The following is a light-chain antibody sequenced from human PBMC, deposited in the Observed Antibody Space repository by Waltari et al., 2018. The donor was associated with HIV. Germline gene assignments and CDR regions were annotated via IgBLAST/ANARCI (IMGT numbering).Light chain of an antibody. CDR2: ATS. CDR1: QHIGFN. Sequence: DIQMTQSPTSLSASVADTVTINCRARQHIGFNVNWYQYKIGRCPRLLSTATSNLQSGVPSRFSGSGFVTRFSLTISGPQADDFAQYFCQQSHGLPYTFGQGTRVEV. CDR3: QQSHGLPYT. J-gene: IGKJ1*01. V-gene: IGKV1-39*01.